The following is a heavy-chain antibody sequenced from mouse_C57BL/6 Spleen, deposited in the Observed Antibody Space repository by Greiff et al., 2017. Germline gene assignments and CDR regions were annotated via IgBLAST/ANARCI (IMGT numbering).Heavy chain of an antibody. CDR1: GYTFTDYY. CDR2: INPYNGGT. Sequence: EVQLQESGPVLVKPGASVKMSCKASGYTFTDYYMNWVKQSHGKSLEWIGVINPYNGGTSYNQKFKGKATLTVDKSSSTAYMELNSLTSEDSAVYYCARIYYDYDGHFDYWGQGTTLTVSS. V-gene: IGHV1-19*01. J-gene: IGHJ2*01. CDR3: ARIYYDYDGHFDY. D-gene: IGHD2-4*01.